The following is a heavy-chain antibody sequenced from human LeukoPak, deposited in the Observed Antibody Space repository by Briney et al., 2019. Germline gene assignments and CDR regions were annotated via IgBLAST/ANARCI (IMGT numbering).Heavy chain of an antibody. CDR2: IIPIFGTA. V-gene: IGHV1-69*05. CDR3: ARAVWQLVPYFDY. Sequence: SVKVSCKASGGTFSSYAISWVRQAPGQGLEWMGGIIPIFGTANYAQKFQGRVTMTRDTSISTAYMELSRLRSEDTAVYYCARAVWQLVPYFDYWGQGTLVTVSS. CDR1: GGTFSSYA. J-gene: IGHJ4*02. D-gene: IGHD6-6*01.